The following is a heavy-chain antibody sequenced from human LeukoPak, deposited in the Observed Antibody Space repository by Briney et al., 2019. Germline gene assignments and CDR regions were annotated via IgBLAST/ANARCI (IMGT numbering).Heavy chain of an antibody. CDR3: ARQMATILDGILDY. J-gene: IGHJ4*02. V-gene: IGHV3-53*05. CDR2: IYSGGTT. CDR1: GFTVSGNY. D-gene: IGHD5-24*01. Sequence: PGGSLRLSCAVSGFTVSGNYMSWVRQAPGKGLEWVSLIYSGGTTYYADSVKGRFTISRDNSKNTLYLQMNSLKTEDTALYYCARQMATILDGILDYWGQGTLVTVSS.